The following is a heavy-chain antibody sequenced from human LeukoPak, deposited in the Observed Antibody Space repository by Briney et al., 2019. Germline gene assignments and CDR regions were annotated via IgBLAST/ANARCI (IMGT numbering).Heavy chain of an antibody. D-gene: IGHD5-12*01. V-gene: IGHV3-30*04. Sequence: PGGSLRLSCAASGFTFSSYAMHWVRQAPGKGLEWVAVISYDGSNKYYADSVRGRFTISRDNSKNTLYLQMNSLRAEDTAVYYCAREGGYSGYDSQPPFYYYYGMDVWGQGTTVTVSS. CDR1: GFTFSSYA. CDR3: AREGGYSGYDSQPPFYYYYGMDV. J-gene: IGHJ6*02. CDR2: ISYDGSNK.